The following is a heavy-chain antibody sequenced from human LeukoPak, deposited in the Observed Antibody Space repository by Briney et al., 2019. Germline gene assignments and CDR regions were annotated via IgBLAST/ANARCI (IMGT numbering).Heavy chain of an antibody. Sequence: QPGRSLRLSCAASGFTFSSYGMHWVRQAPGKGLEWVAVIWYDGSNKYYADSVKGRFTISRDNSKNTLYLQMNSLRAEDTAVYYCAKDSADYYDSSGYFRFCYYYYYMDVWGKGTTVTVSS. CDR1: GFTFSSYG. CDR2: IWYDGSNK. J-gene: IGHJ6*03. D-gene: IGHD3-22*01. V-gene: IGHV3-33*06. CDR3: AKDSADYYDSSGYFRFCYYYYYMDV.